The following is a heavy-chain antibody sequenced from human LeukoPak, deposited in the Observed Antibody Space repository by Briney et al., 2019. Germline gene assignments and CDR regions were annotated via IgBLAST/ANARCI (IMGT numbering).Heavy chain of an antibody. CDR3: ARVLKQGPNDY. J-gene: IGHJ4*02. V-gene: IGHV3-23*01. CDR1: GFTFSSYA. D-gene: IGHD1/OR15-1a*01. CDR2: ISGSGGST. Sequence: PGGSLRLSCAASGFTFSSYAMSWVRQTPGKGLEWVSAISGSGGSTYYADSVKGRFAISRDNSKNTLFLQMNSLRAEDTAVYYCARVLKQGPNDYWGQGTLVTVSS.